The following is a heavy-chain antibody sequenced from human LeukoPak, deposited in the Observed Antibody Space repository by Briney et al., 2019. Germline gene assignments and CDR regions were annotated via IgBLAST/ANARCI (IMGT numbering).Heavy chain of an antibody. CDR3: AKSKNFVGCSYY. CDR2: ISGSGGST. J-gene: IGHJ4*02. Sequence: GGSLRLSCAASGFTFSSYAMSWVRQAPGKGLDWVSAISGSGGSTYYADSVKGRFTISRDNSKNTLYLQMNSLRAEDTAVYYCAKSKNFVGCSYYWGQGTLVTVSS. V-gene: IGHV3-23*01. D-gene: IGHD4/OR15-4a*01. CDR1: GFTFSSYA.